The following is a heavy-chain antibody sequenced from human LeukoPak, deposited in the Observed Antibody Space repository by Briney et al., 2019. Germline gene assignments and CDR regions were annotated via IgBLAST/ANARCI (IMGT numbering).Heavy chain of an antibody. D-gene: IGHD1-14*01. J-gene: IGHJ5*02. CDR3: AKGGPEASAGLTWFDP. CDR1: GGSISSSSYY. Sequence: SETLSLTCTVSGGSISSSSYYWGWIRQPPGKGLEWIGRIHTSGSTNYNPSLKSRVTMSVDTSKKQFSLKVTSVTAADTAVYYCAKGGPEASAGLTWFDPWGQGTRVTVSS. CDR2: IHTSGST. V-gene: IGHV4-39*07.